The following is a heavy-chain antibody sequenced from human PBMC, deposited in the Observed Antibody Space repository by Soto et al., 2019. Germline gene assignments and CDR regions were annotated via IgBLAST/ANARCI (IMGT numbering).Heavy chain of an antibody. J-gene: IGHJ4*02. CDR2: IIPILGIA. D-gene: IGHD4-17*01. Sequence: QVQLVQSGAEVKKPGSSVKVSCKASGGTFSSYTISWVRQAPGQGLEWMGRIIPILGIANYAQKFQGRVTITADKSTSTAYMELSSLRSENTAVYYCARARNYGDDGSDFDYWGQGTLVTVSS. V-gene: IGHV1-69*02. CDR1: GGTFSSYT. CDR3: ARARNYGDDGSDFDY.